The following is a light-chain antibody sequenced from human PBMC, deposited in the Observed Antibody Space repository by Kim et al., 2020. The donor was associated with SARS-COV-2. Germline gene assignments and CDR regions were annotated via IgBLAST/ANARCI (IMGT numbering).Light chain of an antibody. Sequence: EIVMTQSPVTLSVSPGERATLSYRASQSVSSNLAWYQQKPGQAPRLLIYGASTRATGIPARFSGSGSGTEFTLTISSLQSEDFAVYYCQQYNNWPLTFGGGTKVDIK. J-gene: IGKJ4*01. CDR2: GAS. CDR1: QSVSSN. V-gene: IGKV3-15*01. CDR3: QQYNNWPLT.